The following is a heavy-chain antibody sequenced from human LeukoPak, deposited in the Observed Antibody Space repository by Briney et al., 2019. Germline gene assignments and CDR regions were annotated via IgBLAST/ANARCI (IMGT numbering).Heavy chain of an antibody. J-gene: IGHJ4*02. CDR1: GFTFSSYG. D-gene: IGHD6-13*01. V-gene: IGHV3-30*18. CDR2: ISYDGSNK. CDR3: AKDSDSSSWYYFDY. Sequence: GGSLRLSCAASGFTFSSYGMHWVRQAPAKGLAWVAVISYDGSNKYYADSVKGRFTISRDNSKNTLYLQMNSLRAEDTAVYYCAKDSDSSSWYYFDYWGQGTLVTVSS.